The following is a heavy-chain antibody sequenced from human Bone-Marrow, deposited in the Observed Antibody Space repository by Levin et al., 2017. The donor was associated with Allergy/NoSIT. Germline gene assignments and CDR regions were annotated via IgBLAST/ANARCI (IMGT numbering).Heavy chain of an antibody. J-gene: IGHJ4*02. Sequence: GGSLRLSCAASGFTFSRYSMNWVRQAPGRGLEWVSYISRSSSTISYADSVRGRFTISRDNAKNSLYLQMNSLRDEDTAVYYYATPDCSGSSCYYFFDSWGQGTLVTVSS. CDR1: GFTFSRYS. D-gene: IGHD2-2*01. CDR3: ATPDCSGSSCYYFFDS. V-gene: IGHV3-48*02. CDR2: ISRSSSTI.